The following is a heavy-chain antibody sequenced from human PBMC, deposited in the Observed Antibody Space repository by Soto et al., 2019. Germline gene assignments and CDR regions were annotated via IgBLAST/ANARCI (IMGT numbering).Heavy chain of an antibody. Sequence: QVQLVESGGGVVQPGKSLRLSCAASGFTFNIYGIHWVRQAPGKGLEWVAVIWNDGTNKYYADSVKGRFTIPRDNSKDTLSLQMTSLRVEDTAVYYCARDRGYSSSALDYWGQGTLVTVSS. CDR2: IWNDGTNK. CDR1: GFTFNIYG. J-gene: IGHJ4*02. CDR3: ARDRGYSSSALDY. D-gene: IGHD6-6*01. V-gene: IGHV3-33*01.